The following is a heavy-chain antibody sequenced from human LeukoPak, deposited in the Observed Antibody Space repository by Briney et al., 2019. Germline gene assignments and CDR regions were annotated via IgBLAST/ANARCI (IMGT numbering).Heavy chain of an antibody. CDR2: INPNSGGT. Sequence: ASVKVSCKASGYTFTGYHMHWVRQAPGQGLEWMGWINPNSGGTNYAQKFQGRVTMTRDTSISTAYMELSRLRSDDTAVYYCASLAIVGATNFDYWGQGTLVTVSS. V-gene: IGHV1-2*02. D-gene: IGHD1-26*01. J-gene: IGHJ4*02. CDR3: ASLAIVGATNFDY. CDR1: GYTFTGYH.